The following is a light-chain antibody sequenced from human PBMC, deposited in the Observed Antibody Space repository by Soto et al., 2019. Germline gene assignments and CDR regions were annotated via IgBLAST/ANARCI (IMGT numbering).Light chain of an antibody. V-gene: IGKV3-15*01. CDR2: GAS. CDR3: QHYNKWPPWT. CDR1: QSVSSN. Sequence: EIVMTQSPAAPSVSPGERATLSCRASQSVSSNLAWYQQKPGQAPRLLIYGASTRATGIPARFSGSGSGTEFTLTISSLQSEDSAVYYCQHYNKWPPWTFGQGTKVDIK. J-gene: IGKJ1*01.